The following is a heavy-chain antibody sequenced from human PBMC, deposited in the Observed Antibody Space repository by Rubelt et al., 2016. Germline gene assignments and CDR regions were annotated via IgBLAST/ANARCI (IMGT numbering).Heavy chain of an antibody. CDR3: VVRGVTFVY. CDR2: IDHSGIT. J-gene: IGHJ4*02. D-gene: IGHD3-10*01. CDR1: GGSFNDYY. Sequence: QVQLQQWGAGLLKPSETLSLTCAVYGGSFNDYYWSWIRRPPGKGLEWIGEIDHSGITNYNPSLKSRVTISADTSRNQFPLRLSSVTAADTAVYYCVVRGVTFVYWDQGTLVTVSS. V-gene: IGHV4-34*01.